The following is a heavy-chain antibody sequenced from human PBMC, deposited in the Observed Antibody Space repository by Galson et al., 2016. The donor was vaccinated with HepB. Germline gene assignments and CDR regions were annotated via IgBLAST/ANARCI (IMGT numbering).Heavy chain of an antibody. CDR2: ISSRSSTI. CDR3: ARGLRAGYYWSFDV. CDR1: GFTFSDYY. Sequence: SLRLSCAASGFTFSDYYMNWIRQAPGKGLEWISYISSRSSTIYYADSVKGRFTISREDGENSLYLQMNSLRAGDTAVYHCARGLRAGYYWSFDVWGQGTTVTVSS. V-gene: IGHV3-11*04. D-gene: IGHD1-26*01. J-gene: IGHJ6*02.